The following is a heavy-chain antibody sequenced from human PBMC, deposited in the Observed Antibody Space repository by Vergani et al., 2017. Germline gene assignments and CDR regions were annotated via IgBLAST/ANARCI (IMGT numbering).Heavy chain of an antibody. Sequence: QVQLQESGPGLVKPSETLSLTCTVSGGSISIYYWSLIRQPPGKGLEWLGYIYYSGSTNYNPSLKSRVTISVDTSTNQFSLKLSSVTAADTAVYYCAREDSSSSRAFDIWGQGTMVTVAS. D-gene: IGHD6-6*01. CDR3: AREDSSSSRAFDI. V-gene: IGHV4-59*01. CDR1: GGSISIYY. CDR2: IYYSGST. J-gene: IGHJ3*02.